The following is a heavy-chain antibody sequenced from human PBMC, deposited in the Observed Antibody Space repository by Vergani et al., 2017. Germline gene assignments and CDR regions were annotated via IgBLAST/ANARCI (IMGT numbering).Heavy chain of an antibody. V-gene: IGHV4-39*01. CDR1: GASIRSSNYY. Sequence: QLQLQESGPGLVKPSATLSLTCSVSGASIRSSNYYWGWIRQPPGKGLEWIASIYYSGSTYYNPSLKSRVTISVDTSKNQFSLKLSSMTAADTAVYFCARHSTVEWLVKLGRIDPWGQGILVTVSS. CDR2: IYYSGST. J-gene: IGHJ5*02. D-gene: IGHD6-19*01. CDR3: ARHSTVEWLVKLGRIDP.